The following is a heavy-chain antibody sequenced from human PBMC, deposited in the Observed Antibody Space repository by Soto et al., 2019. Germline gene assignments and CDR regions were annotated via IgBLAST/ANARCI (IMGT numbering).Heavy chain of an antibody. CDR1: GGSVSSGSYY. D-gene: IGHD6-19*01. CDR2: IQDSGNT. Sequence: QVQLQESDPGLVKPSETLSLTCTVSGGSVSSGSYYWSWIRQPPGKGLEWVGYIQDSGNTNYNPSLKSRVTISVDTSKNQFSLTLTSVTAADTAVYYCAREGSVAAGYWGQGTLVTVSS. V-gene: IGHV4-61*01. CDR3: AREGSVAAGY. J-gene: IGHJ4*02.